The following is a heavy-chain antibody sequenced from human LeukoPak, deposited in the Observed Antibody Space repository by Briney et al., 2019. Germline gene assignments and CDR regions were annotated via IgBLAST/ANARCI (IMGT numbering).Heavy chain of an antibody. CDR1: GFTFSDYY. CDR2: ISSSSSYT. J-gene: IGHJ4*02. Sequence: KPGGSLRLSCAASGFTFSDYYMSWIRQAPGKGLEWVSYISSSSSYTNYADSVKGRFTISRDNAKNPLYLQMNSLRAEDTAVYYCARFVGGYDSRRYFDYWGQGTLVTVSS. CDR3: ARFVGGYDSRRYFDY. D-gene: IGHD5-12*01. V-gene: IGHV3-11*03.